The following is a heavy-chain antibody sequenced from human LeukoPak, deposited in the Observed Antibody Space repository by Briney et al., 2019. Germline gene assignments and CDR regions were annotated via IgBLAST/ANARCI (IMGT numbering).Heavy chain of an antibody. Sequence: GGSLRLSCAASGFTFSTYTMYWVRHPPGKRLEWVSIIGNNGGGIHYADSVKGRFTISRDNFKNALYLQMNSLRVEDTAVYYCANEQGAVRLWPPWYFDYWGQGTLVTVSS. CDR2: IGNNGGGI. V-gene: IGHV3-23*01. CDR1: GFTFSTYT. J-gene: IGHJ4*02. CDR3: ANEQGAVRLWPPWYFDY. D-gene: IGHD5-18*01.